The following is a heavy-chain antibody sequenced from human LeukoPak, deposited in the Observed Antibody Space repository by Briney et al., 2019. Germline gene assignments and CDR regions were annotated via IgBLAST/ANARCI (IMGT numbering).Heavy chain of an antibody. J-gene: IGHJ4*02. CDR3: CVIHYGRRSNFDY. V-gene: IGHV1-8*01. CDR2: MNPNSGNT. CDR1: GYTFTSYD. Sequence: ASVKVSCKASGYTFTSYDINWVRQATGQGLEWMGWMNPNSGNTGYAQKFQGGVTMTRNTSISTAYMELSSLRSEDTAVYYCCVIHYGRRSNFDYWGQGTLVTVSS. D-gene: IGHD3-10*01.